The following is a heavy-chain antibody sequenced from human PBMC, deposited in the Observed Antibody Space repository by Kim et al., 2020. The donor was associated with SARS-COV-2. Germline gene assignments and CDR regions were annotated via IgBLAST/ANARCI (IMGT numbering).Heavy chain of an antibody. J-gene: IGHJ4*02. CDR3: TTPPGRRLRVDY. V-gene: IGHV3-15*01. CDR1: GFTFSNAW. D-gene: IGHD5-12*01. Sequence: GGSLRLSCAASGFTFSNAWMSWVRQAPGKGLEWVGRIKSKTDGGTTDYAAPVKGRFTISRDDSKNTLYLQMNSLKTEDTAVYYCTTPPGRRLRVDYWGQGTLVTVSS. CDR2: IKSKTDGGTT.